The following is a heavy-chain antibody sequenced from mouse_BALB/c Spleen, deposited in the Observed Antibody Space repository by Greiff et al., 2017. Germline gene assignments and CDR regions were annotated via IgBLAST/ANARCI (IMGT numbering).Heavy chain of an antibody. V-gene: IGHV7-3*02. J-gene: IGHJ1*01. CDR1: GFTFTDYY. CDR3: ARDSSYYGYGYWYFDV. Sequence: EVKLMESGGGLVQPGGSLRLSCATSGFTFTDYYMSWVRQPPGKALEWLGFIRNKANGYTTEYSASVKGRFTISRDNSQSILYLQMNTLRAEDSATYYCARDSSYYGYGYWYFDVWGAGTTVTVSS. CDR2: IRNKANGYTT. D-gene: IGHD1-2*01.